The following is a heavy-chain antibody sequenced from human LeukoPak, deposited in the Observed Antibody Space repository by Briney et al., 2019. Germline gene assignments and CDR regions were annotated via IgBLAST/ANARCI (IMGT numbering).Heavy chain of an antibody. Sequence: PSETLSLTCTVSSGSISTYYWSWIRQPAGKGLEWIGRIYTSGSTNYNPSLKSRVTMSVDTSKSQFSLKLSSVTAADTAVYYCARGLGYSGSYPFDYWGQGTLVTVSS. D-gene: IGHD1-26*01. CDR2: IYTSGST. J-gene: IGHJ4*02. CDR3: ARGLGYSGSYPFDY. V-gene: IGHV4-4*07. CDR1: SGSISTYY.